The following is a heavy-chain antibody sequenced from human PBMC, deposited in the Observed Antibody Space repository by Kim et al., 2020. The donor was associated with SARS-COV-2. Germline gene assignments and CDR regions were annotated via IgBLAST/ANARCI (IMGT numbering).Heavy chain of an antibody. J-gene: IGHJ6*02. Sequence: QKLKGRVTMTTDTSTSTAYMELRSLRSDDTAVYYCAREWRTNYYYYGMDVWGQGTTVTVSS. D-gene: IGHD3-3*01. CDR3: AREWRTNYYYYGMDV. V-gene: IGHV1-18*01.